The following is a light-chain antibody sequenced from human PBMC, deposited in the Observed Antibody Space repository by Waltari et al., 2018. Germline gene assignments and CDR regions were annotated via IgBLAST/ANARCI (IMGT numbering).Light chain of an antibody. CDR3: QKYNDWPLT. J-gene: IGKJ4*01. CDR2: YAS. Sequence: ETVMMQSPATLSLSPGERATLSCRASQSVGRTLAWYQQKPGQAPRLLIYYASSRATGIPDRFSGSGSGTEFTLTISSLDPEDVGVYYCQKYNDWPLTFGGGTKVEIK. CDR1: QSVGRT. V-gene: IGKV3D-15*01.